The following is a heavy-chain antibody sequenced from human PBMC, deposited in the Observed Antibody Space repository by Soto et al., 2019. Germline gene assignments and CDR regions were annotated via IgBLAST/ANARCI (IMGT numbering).Heavy chain of an antibody. CDR3: ARDPSGWQTYFDY. D-gene: IGHD6-19*01. V-gene: IGHV3-33*01. CDR2: IWYDGSNK. J-gene: IGHJ4*02. Sequence: GGSLRLSCAASGFTFSSYGMHWVRQAPGKGLEWVAVIWYDGSNKYYADSVKGRFTISRDNSKNTLYLQMNSLRAEDTAVYYCARDPSGWQTYFDYWGQGTLVTVSS. CDR1: GFTFSSYG.